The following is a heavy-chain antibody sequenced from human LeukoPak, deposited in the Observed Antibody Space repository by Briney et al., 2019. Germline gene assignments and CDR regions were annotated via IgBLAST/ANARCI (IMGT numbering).Heavy chain of an antibody. Sequence: GGSLRLSCEASGFTVGTNYMSWVRQAPGKGLEWVSVIYSGNSTYYTDSVRGRFTISRDNSKNTLYLHMISLRADDTAVYYCARDWVGATDYWGQGTLVTVSS. CDR1: GFTVGTNY. J-gene: IGHJ4*02. V-gene: IGHV3-53*01. CDR3: ARDWVGATDY. D-gene: IGHD1-26*01. CDR2: IYSGNST.